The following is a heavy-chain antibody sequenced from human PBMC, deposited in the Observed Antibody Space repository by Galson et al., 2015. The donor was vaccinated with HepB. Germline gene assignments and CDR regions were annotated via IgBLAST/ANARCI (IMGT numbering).Heavy chain of an antibody. CDR1: GYSFTSYW. D-gene: IGHD3-22*01. CDR3: ARQGYDSSGYYYYFDY. CDR2: IDPSDSYT. V-gene: IGHV5-10-1*01. J-gene: IGHJ4*02. Sequence: QSGAEVKKPGESLRISCKGSGYSFTSYWISWVRQMPGKGLEWMGRIDPSDSYTNYSPSFQGHVTISADKSISTAYLQWSSLKASDTAMYYCARQGYDSSGYYYYFDYWGQGTLVTVSS.